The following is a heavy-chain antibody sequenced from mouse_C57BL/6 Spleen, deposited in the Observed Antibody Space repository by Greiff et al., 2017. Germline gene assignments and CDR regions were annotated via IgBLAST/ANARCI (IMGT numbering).Heavy chain of an antibody. V-gene: IGHV1-76*01. J-gene: IGHJ2*01. CDR2: IYPGSGNT. D-gene: IGHD2-3*01. CDR3: ASQARAGYLNYFDY. Sequence: QVHVKQSGAELVRPGASVKLSCKASGYTFTDYYINWVKQRPGQGLEWIARIYPGSGNTYYNEKFKGKATLTAEKSSSTAYMQLSSLTSEDSAVYFCASQARAGYLNYFDYWGQGTTLTVSS. CDR1: GYTFTDYY.